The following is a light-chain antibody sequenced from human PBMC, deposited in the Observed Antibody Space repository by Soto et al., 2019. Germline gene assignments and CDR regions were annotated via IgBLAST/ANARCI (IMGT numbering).Light chain of an antibody. Sequence: QSVLTQPPSASGSPGQSVTISCTGTSSDVGGYNYVSWYHQHPGKAPKLMIYEVSKRPSGVPDGCSGSKSVNTSSLTVSGLQAEDEADYCCSSYAGSNNLVFGGGTKLTVL. CDR2: EVS. J-gene: IGLJ2*01. CDR3: SSYAGSNNLV. CDR1: SSDVGGYNY. V-gene: IGLV2-8*01.